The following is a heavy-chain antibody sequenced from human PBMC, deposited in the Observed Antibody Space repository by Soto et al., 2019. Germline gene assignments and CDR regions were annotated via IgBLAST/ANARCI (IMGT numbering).Heavy chain of an antibody. D-gene: IGHD6-13*01. V-gene: IGHV1-69*02. CDR2: IIPILGIA. Sequence: QVQLVQSGAEVKKPGSSVNVSCKASGGTFSSYTITWVRQAPGQGLEWMGRIIPILGIANYAQNFQGRVTITADKSTSTAYMELSSLRSDDTAVYYCARLIAYRSITYYFADWGQGTLVTVSS. J-gene: IGHJ4*02. CDR3: ARLIAYRSITYYFAD. CDR1: GGTFSSYT.